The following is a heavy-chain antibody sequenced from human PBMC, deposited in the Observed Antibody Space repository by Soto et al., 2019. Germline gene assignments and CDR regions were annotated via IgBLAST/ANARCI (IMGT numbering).Heavy chain of an antibody. Sequence: GGSLRLSCAVSGFTFIDYAMSWVRQAPGKGLEWVSSISGSGGNTYYADSVKGRFTISRDNSKHTLYLQMNSLRDEDTALYYCAKDPSSSSRYRFYYWGQGTLVTVSS. V-gene: IGHV3-23*01. CDR2: ISGSGGNT. D-gene: IGHD6-6*01. CDR3: AKDPSSSSRYRFYY. CDR1: GFTFIDYA. J-gene: IGHJ4*02.